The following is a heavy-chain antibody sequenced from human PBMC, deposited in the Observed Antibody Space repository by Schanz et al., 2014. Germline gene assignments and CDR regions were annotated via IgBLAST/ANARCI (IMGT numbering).Heavy chain of an antibody. J-gene: IGHJ4*02. V-gene: IGHV1-18*01. CDR2: ISVYHGHT. Sequence: QVHLEQSGPEVKKPGASVKVSCKASGYTFNNHGISWVRQAPGQGLEWMGWISVYHGHTNYAEKVHGRVTMTTDTSTSTAYMELRSLISDDTAVYYCARDGEAAAGCDYWGQGTLVTVSS. CDR1: GYTFNNHG. CDR3: ARDGEAAAGCDY. D-gene: IGHD6-13*01.